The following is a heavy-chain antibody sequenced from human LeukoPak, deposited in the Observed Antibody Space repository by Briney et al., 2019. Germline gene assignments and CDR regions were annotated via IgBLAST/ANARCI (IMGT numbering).Heavy chain of an antibody. CDR1: GGSISSYY. D-gene: IGHD6-13*01. Sequence: SETLSLTCTVSGGSISSYYWSWIRQPAGKGLEWIGRIYSSGNTIYNPALKSRVTMSVDTSNNQFSLKLSSVTAADTAVYYCARARAAAGRPYGMDVWGQGTTVTVSS. CDR2: IYSSGNT. J-gene: IGHJ6*02. V-gene: IGHV4-4*07. CDR3: ARARAAAGRPYGMDV.